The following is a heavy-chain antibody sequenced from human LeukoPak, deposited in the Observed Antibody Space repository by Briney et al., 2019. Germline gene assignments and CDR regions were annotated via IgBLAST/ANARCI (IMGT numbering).Heavy chain of an antibody. D-gene: IGHD3-22*01. CDR2: INHSGST. Sequence: SETLSLTCAVYGGSFSGYYWSWIRQPPGKGLEWIGEINHSGSTNYNPSLKSRVTMSVDTSKNQFSLKLSSVTAADTAVYYCARDSNYYDSSGYFDYWYFDLWGRGTLVTVSS. J-gene: IGHJ2*01. V-gene: IGHV4-34*01. CDR3: ARDSNYYDSSGYFDYWYFDL. CDR1: GGSFSGYY.